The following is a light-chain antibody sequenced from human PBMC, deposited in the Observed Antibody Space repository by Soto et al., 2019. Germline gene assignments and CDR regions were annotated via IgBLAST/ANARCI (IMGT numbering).Light chain of an antibody. V-gene: IGKV2-30*01. Sequence: DGVMPQSPLSLPVTLGQPASISCRSSQSLGYSDGHTSLNWFQQMPGQSPRRLIYKVSNRDSGVQDRYSGSWAGYVCTLKIRMVAAEDVGVEYCLQAAPWPYTFDQGTKLEIK. J-gene: IGKJ2*01. CDR2: KVS. CDR1: QSLGYSDGHTS. CDR3: LQAAPWPYT.